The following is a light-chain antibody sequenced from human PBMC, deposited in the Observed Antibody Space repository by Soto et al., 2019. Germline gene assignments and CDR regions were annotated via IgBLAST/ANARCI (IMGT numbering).Light chain of an antibody. CDR2: WAS. Sequence: DIVMTQSPDSLSVSLCERATXXXXSXXXXLYSSNNKNYLAWYQQKPGQPPKLLIYWASTRESGVPDRFSGSGSGTDFTLTISSLQAEDVAVYYCQQYYTTPWTFGQGTKVDIK. V-gene: IGKV4-1*01. J-gene: IGKJ1*01. CDR3: QQYYTTPWT. CDR1: XXXLYSSNNKNY.